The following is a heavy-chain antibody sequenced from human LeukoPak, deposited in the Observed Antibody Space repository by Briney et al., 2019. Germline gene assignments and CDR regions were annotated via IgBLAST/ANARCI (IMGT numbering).Heavy chain of an antibody. D-gene: IGHD2-2*01. CDR3: ARDFEDIVVVPAAHTYYYYGMDV. J-gene: IGHJ6*02. Sequence: GGSLRLSCAASGFTFSSYSMNWVRQAPGKGLEWVSSISSSSSYIYYADSVKGRFTISRDNAKNSLCLQMNSLRAEDTAVYYCARDFEDIVVVPAAHTYYYYGMDVWGQGTTVTVSS. V-gene: IGHV3-21*01. CDR2: ISSSSSYI. CDR1: GFTFSSYS.